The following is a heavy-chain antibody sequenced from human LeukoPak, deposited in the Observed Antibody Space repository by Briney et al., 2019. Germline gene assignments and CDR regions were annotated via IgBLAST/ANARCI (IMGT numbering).Heavy chain of an antibody. J-gene: IGHJ3*02. Sequence: TSETLSLTCAVYGGSFSGYYWSWIRQPPGKGLEWIGEINHSGSTNYNPSLKSRVTISVDTSKNQFSLKLSSVTAADTAVYYCARRGRDGYNPTPGAFDIWGQGTMVTVSS. CDR1: GGSFSGYY. V-gene: IGHV4-34*01. CDR3: ARRGRDGYNPTPGAFDI. D-gene: IGHD5-24*01. CDR2: INHSGST.